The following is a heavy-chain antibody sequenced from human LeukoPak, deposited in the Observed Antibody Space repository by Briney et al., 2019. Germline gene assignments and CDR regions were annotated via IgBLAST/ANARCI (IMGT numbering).Heavy chain of an antibody. V-gene: IGHV3-53*01. CDR1: GLTVSRYY. J-gene: IGHJ3*01. Sequence: GGSLRLSCAASGLTVSRYYMSWVRQAPGQGLEGVSFIYSGGSTIYGDSVEGRFTITRDTSKNTLVLHMSSLRAEDTAVYYCARNMGVWGRAFDFWGQGTMVTVSS. CDR3: ARNMGVWGRAFDF. CDR2: IYSGGST. D-gene: IGHD7-27*01.